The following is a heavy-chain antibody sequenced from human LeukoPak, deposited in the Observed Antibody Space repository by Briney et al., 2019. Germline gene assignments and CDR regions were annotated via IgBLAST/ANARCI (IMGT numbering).Heavy chain of an antibody. J-gene: IGHJ6*03. CDR1: GDSVSSNTAT. CDR2: TYYRSKWFS. CDR3: ARDCMTNEYNWNDNYYYYYMDV. Sequence: SQTLSLTCAISGDSVSSNTATWNWIRQSPSRGLEWLGRTYYRSKWFSDYAVSVKSRITINPDTSKNQFSLQLNSVTPEDTAVYYCARDCMTNEYNWNDNYYYYYMDVWGKGTTVTVSS. D-gene: IGHD1-1*01. V-gene: IGHV6-1*01.